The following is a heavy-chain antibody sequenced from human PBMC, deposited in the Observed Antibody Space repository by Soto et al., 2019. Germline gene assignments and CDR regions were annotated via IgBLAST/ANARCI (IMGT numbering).Heavy chain of an antibody. CDR1: GFTFSSYA. D-gene: IGHD3-9*01. CDR3: AKGTGYYYYYGMDV. V-gene: IGHV3-23*01. Sequence: GGSLRLSCAASGFTFSSYAMSWVRQAPGKGLEWVSAISGSGGSTYYADSVKGRFTISRDNSKNTLYLQMNSLRAEDTAVYYCAKGTGYYYYYGMDVWGQGTRSPSP. J-gene: IGHJ6*02. CDR2: ISGSGGST.